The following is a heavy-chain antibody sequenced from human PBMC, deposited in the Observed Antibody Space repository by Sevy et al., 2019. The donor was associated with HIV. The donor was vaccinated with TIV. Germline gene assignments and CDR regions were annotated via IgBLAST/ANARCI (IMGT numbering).Heavy chain of an antibody. J-gene: IGHJ4*02. CDR1: GYTLTELS. CDR3: ATVEGSSGYYYIL. D-gene: IGHD3-22*01. V-gene: IGHV1-24*01. Sequence: ASVKVSCKVSGYTLTELSMHWVRQAPGKGLEWMGGFDPEDGETIYAQKFQGRVTLTEETSTDTAYMELSSLRSEDTAVYYCATVEGSSGYYYILWGQGTLVTVSS. CDR2: FDPEDGET.